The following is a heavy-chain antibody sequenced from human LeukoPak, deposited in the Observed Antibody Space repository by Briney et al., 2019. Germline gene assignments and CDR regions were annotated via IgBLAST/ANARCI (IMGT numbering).Heavy chain of an antibody. CDR3: ARDIVVVPAAIGWYFDL. CDR2: IKQDGSEK. J-gene: IGHJ2*01. V-gene: IGHV3-7*01. Sequence: PGGSLRLSCAASGFTFSSYWMSWVRQAPGKGLEWVANIKQDGSEKYYVDSVKGRFTISRDNAKNSLYLQMNSLRAEDTAVYYCARDIVVVPAAIGWYFDLWGRGTLVTVSS. D-gene: IGHD2-2*02. CDR1: GFTFSSYW.